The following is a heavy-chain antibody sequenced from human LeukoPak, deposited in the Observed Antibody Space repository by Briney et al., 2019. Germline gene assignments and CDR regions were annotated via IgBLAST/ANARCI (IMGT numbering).Heavy chain of an antibody. CDR1: EFTFSSYA. J-gene: IGHJ4*02. V-gene: IGHV3-23*01. Sequence: SGGSLRLSCTASEFTFSSYAMGWVRQAPGQGLEWVSAISGSGGSTYYADSVEGRFTISRDNSKNTLYLHMSSLRAEDTAVYYCAKDRDHDQYYFDYWGQGALVTVSS. CDR3: AKDRDHDQYYFDY. CDR2: ISGSGGST.